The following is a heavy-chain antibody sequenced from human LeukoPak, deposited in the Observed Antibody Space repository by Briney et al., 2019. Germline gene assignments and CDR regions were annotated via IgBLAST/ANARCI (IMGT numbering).Heavy chain of an antibody. Sequence: PSETLSLTCTVSGGSISSYYWSWIRQPPGKGLEWIGYIYYSGSTNYNPSLKSRVTISVDTSKNQFSLKPSSVTAADTAVYYCARLGVPAAIFDYWGQGTLVTVSS. V-gene: IGHV4-59*01. D-gene: IGHD2-2*01. J-gene: IGHJ4*02. CDR1: GGSISSYY. CDR2: IYYSGST. CDR3: ARLGVPAAIFDY.